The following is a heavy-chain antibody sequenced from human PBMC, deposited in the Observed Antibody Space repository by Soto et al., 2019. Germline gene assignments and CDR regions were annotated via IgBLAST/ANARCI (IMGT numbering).Heavy chain of an antibody. V-gene: IGHV1-8*01. J-gene: IGHJ3*02. D-gene: IGHD6-19*01. CDR2: MNPNSGNT. CDR3: ARGRLYSSSLRGDAFDI. Sequence: ASVKVSCKASGYTFTSYDINWVRQATGQGLEWMGWMNPNSGNTGYAQKFQGRVTMTRNTSISTAYMELSSLRSEDTAVYYCARGRLYSSSLRGDAFDIWGQGTMVTVSS. CDR1: GYTFTSYD.